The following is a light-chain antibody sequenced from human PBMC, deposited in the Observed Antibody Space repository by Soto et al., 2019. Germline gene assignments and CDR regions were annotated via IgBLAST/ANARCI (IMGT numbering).Light chain of an antibody. J-gene: IGKJ2*01. CDR2: GTS. CDR1: QSLLSRSSNKNY. V-gene: IGKV4-1*01. CDR3: QQYYSTPYT. Sequence: DIVMTQSPDSLTVSLGERATINCKSSQSLLSRSSNKNYLAWYQQKPGQPPSFIYGTSIRESGVPDRFSGSGSDTNFTLTISGLQAEDVAVYFCQQYYSTPYTFGQGTKLEIK.